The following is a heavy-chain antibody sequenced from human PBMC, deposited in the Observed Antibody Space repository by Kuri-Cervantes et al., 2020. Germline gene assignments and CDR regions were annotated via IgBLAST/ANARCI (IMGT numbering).Heavy chain of an antibody. CDR1: GGTFSSYA. CDR3: AGGYYQANRGVIGYMDV. J-gene: IGHJ6*03. V-gene: IGHV1-69*06. D-gene: IGHD3-10*01. Sequence: SVKVSCKASGGTFSSYAISWVRQAPGQRLEWMGGIIPIFGTANYAQKFQGRVTITADKSTSTAYMELSSLRSEDTAVYYCAGGYYQANRGVIGYMDVWGKGTTVTVSS. CDR2: IIPIFGTA.